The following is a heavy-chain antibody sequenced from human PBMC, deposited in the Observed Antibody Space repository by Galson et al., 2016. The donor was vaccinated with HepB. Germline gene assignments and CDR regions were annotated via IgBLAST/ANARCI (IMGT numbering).Heavy chain of an antibody. CDR2: LSGSGDVT. J-gene: IGHJ4*02. CDR1: GFPFSPYA. V-gene: IGHV3-23*01. D-gene: IGHD3-16*02. CDR3: AKSGVWGTHRSPDY. Sequence: SLRLSCAASGFPFSPYAMSWVRQPPGKGLAWVSSLSGSGDVTHHADSVKGRFTISRDNSKNTLYLQMNSLRAEDTALYYCAKSGVWGTHRSPDYWGQGTLVSVSS.